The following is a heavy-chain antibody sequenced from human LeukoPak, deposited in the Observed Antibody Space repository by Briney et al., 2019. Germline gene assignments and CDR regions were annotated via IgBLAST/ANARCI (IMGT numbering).Heavy chain of an antibody. J-gene: IGHJ5*02. D-gene: IGHD5-18*01. CDR2: IYTSGST. CDR3: ARDRFGYSFSYNWFDP. V-gene: IGHV4-4*07. Sequence: SETLSLTCTGSGGSISSYYWSWIRQPAGKGLGWIGRIYTSGSTNYNPSLKSRVTIPVEASNNQFSLKLSCVTAADTAVYYRARDRFGYSFSYNWFDPWGQGTLVTVPS. CDR1: GGSISSYY.